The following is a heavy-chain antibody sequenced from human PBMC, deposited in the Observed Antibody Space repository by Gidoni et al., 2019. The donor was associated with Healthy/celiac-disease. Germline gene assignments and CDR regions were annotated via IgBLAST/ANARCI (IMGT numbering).Heavy chain of an antibody. J-gene: IGHJ4*02. CDR3: ARHRIAAAGRGRDFDY. CDR2: IYYSGST. V-gene: IGHV4-39*01. CDR1: GRSISSISYY. Sequence: QLQLQESCPGLVTPSETLSLTCTVSGRSISSISYYWGWIRQPPGKGREWIGSIYYSGSTYYNPSLKSRVTISVDTSKNQFSLKLSSVTAADTAVYYCARHRIAAAGRGRDFDYWGQGTLVTVSS. D-gene: IGHD6-13*01.